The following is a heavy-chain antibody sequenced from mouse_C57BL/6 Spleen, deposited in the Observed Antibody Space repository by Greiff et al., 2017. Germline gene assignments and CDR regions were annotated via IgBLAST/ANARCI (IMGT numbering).Heavy chain of an antibody. CDR3: AREGPFDY. CDR1: GYTFTDYN. Sequence: VHVKQSGPELVKPGASVKMSCKASGYTFTDYNMHWVKQSHGKSLEWIGYINPNNGGTSYNQKFKGKATLTVNKSSSTAYMELRSLTSEDSAVYYCAREGPFDYWGQGTTLTVSS. V-gene: IGHV1-22*01. CDR2: INPNNGGT. J-gene: IGHJ2*01.